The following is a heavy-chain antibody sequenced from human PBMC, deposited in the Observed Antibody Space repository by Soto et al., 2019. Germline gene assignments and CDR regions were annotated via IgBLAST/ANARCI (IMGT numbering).Heavy chain of an antibody. D-gene: IGHD3-9*01. CDR3: AKPKGADIPFES. CDR2: ISYHGSDI. V-gene: IGHV3-30*18. Sequence: GGSLRLSCAASGFIFSRDGMHWVRQAPGKGLEWVAVISYHGSDIYYADSVKGRFTISRDNSKNTVYLQMNSLRPEDTALYYCAKPKGADIPFESSGQGTLVTVSS. J-gene: IGHJ4*02. CDR1: GFIFSRDG.